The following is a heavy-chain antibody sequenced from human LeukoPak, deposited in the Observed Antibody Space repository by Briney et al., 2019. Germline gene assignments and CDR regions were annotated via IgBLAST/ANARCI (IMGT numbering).Heavy chain of an antibody. CDR3: AKGTNYYGSGSYDNDAFDI. CDR2: ISGSGGST. CDR1: GFTFSSYA. D-gene: IGHD3-10*01. J-gene: IGHJ3*02. Sequence: PGGSLRLSCAASGFTFSSYAMSWVRRAPGKGLECVSAISGSGGSTYSADSVKGRFTISRDNSKNTLYLQMNSLRAEDTAVYYCAKGTNYYGSGSYDNDAFDIWGQGTMVTVSS. V-gene: IGHV3-23*01.